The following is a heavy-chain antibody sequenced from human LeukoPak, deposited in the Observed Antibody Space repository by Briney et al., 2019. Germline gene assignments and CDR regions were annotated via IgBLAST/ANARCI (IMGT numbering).Heavy chain of an antibody. CDR3: ARDLATRQRTGLYDS. CDR2: ISFDGTHD. J-gene: IGHJ4*02. D-gene: IGHD3-16*02. Sequence: HPGTSLRLSCAASGFTFSSYAIHWVRQAPGKGLEWVAVISFDGTHDFYADSVKGRFTISRDNSKNTLYLQMNSLRAEDTAVYYCARDLATRQRTGLYDSWGQGALVTVSS. V-gene: IGHV3-30*04. CDR1: GFTFSSYA.